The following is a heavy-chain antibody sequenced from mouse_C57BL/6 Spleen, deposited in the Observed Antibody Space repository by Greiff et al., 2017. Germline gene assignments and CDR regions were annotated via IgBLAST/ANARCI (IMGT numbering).Heavy chain of an antibody. D-gene: IGHD3-3*01. V-gene: IGHV1-54*01. J-gene: IGHJ4*01. Sequence: VQLQQSGAELVRPGTSVKVSCKASGYAFTNYLIEWVKQRPGQGLEWIGVINPGSGGTNYNEKFKGKATLTADKSSSTAYMQLSSLTSEDSAVYVCARWDTRDAMDYWGQGTSVTVSS. CDR3: ARWDTRDAMDY. CDR2: INPGSGGT. CDR1: GYAFTNYL.